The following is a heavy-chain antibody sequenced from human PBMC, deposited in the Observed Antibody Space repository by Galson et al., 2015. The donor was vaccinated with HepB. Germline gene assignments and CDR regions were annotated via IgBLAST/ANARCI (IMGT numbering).Heavy chain of an antibody. D-gene: IGHD5-12*01. J-gene: IGHJ6*02. Sequence: SLRLSCAASGFTFSSYWMHWVRQAPGKGLVWVSRINSDGSSTSYADSVKGRFTISRDNAKNTLYLQMNSLRAEDTAVYYCARGGYSGYIHYYYYGMDVWGQGTTVTVSS. CDR2: INSDGSST. CDR1: GFTFSSYW. V-gene: IGHV3-74*01. CDR3: ARGGYSGYIHYYYYGMDV.